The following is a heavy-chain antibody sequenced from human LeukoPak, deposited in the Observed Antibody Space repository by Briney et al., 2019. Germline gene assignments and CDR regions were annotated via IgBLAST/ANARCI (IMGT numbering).Heavy chain of an antibody. J-gene: IGHJ6*02. CDR1: RYTFTSYG. V-gene: IGHV1-18*01. CDR2: ISAYNGKT. CDR3: ARDSAWVSWVYVYGYSHYYGMDV. Sequence: VSVKVSCKASRYTFTSYGISWVRQAPGHRLEWMGWISAYNGKTNDAQKLQGRVTMTTDTSTSTAYMELRRLRSDDTAVYYCARDSAWVSWVYVYGYSHYYGMDVWGQGTTVTVSS. D-gene: IGHD5/OR15-5a*01.